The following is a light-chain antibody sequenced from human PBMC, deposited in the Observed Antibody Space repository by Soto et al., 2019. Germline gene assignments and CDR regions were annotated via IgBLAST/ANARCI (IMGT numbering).Light chain of an antibody. J-gene: IGLJ1*01. CDR3: CSYAGSSSYV. V-gene: IGLV2-11*01. Sequence: HSVLTQPPSVSGSPGESVTISCTGTSSDVGGYNYVSWYQQHPGKAPKLMIYDVSKRPSGVPDRFSGSKSGNTASLTISGLQAEDEADYYCCSYAGSSSYVFGTGTKVTV. CDR1: SSDVGGYNY. CDR2: DVS.